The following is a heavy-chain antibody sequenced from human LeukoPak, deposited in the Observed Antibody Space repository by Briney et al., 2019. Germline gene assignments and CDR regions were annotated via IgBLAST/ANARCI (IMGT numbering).Heavy chain of an antibody. Sequence: SETLSLTCTVSGASIRNYYWCWIRQPPGKGPEWIGHMFYSGHSNYNPSLKSRVTISVDTSKNQFALELSSVTAADTAMYYCARDTVDDAFDIWGQGTMVTVSS. V-gene: IGHV4-59*01. CDR1: GASIRNYY. CDR3: ARDTVDDAFDI. D-gene: IGHD4-17*01. CDR2: MFYSGHS. J-gene: IGHJ3*02.